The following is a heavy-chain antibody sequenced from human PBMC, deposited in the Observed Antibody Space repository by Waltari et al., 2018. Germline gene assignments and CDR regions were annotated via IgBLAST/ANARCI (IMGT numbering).Heavy chain of an antibody. Sequence: QLQLPESGPGLVKPSETLSLTCTVSVGSISSSNPYWSWIRQPPGQGLEWIGSIYYSGSTYYNPSLKSRVSISVDTSKNQFSLKLSSVTAADTAVYYCARHSSSARPNFDYWGQGALVTVSS. J-gene: IGHJ4*02. CDR3: ARHSSSARPNFDY. V-gene: IGHV4-39*01. CDR1: VGSISSSNPY. CDR2: IYYSGST. D-gene: IGHD6-6*01.